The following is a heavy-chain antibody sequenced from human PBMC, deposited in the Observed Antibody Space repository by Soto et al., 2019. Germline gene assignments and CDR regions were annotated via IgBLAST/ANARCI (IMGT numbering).Heavy chain of an antibody. CDR3: GRHSNDVFRYHYMDV. V-gene: IGHV4-59*01. CDR2: IYYSGST. D-gene: IGHD1-1*01. CDR1: GGSMTRFY. Sequence: QVQLQESGPGLVKPSETLSLTCTVSGGSMTRFYWNWIRQSPGRGLEWIGYIYYSGSTNYNPSLKGRVTISVDTSNNQFSLKLNSVTAADTAVYFCGRHSNDVFRYHYMDVWGKGTTVTVSS. J-gene: IGHJ6*03.